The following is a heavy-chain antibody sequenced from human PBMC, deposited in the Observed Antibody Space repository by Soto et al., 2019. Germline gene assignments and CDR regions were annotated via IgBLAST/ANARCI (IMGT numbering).Heavy chain of an antibody. CDR1: GFTFSSYG. Sequence: QVQLVESGGGVVQPGRSLRLSCAASGFTFSSYGMHWVRQAPGKGLEWVAVIWYDGSNKYYADSVKGRFTISRDNSKNTLYLQMNSLRDEDTAVYYCARAFSDADFWSGWQNWFDPWGQGTLVTVSS. V-gene: IGHV3-33*01. CDR3: ARAFSDADFWSGWQNWFDP. CDR2: IWYDGSNK. D-gene: IGHD3-3*01. J-gene: IGHJ5*02.